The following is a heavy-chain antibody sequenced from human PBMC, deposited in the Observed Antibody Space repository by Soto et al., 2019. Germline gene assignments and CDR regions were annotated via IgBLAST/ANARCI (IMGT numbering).Heavy chain of an antibody. D-gene: IGHD2-2*01. CDR2: ILDSGST. J-gene: IGHJ2*01. CDR3: AREIMPLTNDWYFDL. V-gene: IGHV4-30-4*01. Sequence: QVQLQESGPGLVKPSETLSLTCTVSGGSISGGVNSWSWIRQPPGKGLEWIGHILDSGSTYYNPSLKSRLTMAVDTSKNQFSLRLRSVTAAATAVYYCAREIMPLTNDWYFDLWGRGTLVTVSS. CDR1: GGSISGGVNS.